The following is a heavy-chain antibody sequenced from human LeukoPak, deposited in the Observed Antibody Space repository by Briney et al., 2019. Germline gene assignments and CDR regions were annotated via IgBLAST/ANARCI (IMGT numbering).Heavy chain of an antibody. Sequence: GGSLRLSCVASGFDFSSYAMTWVRQAPGRGLEWVSTIGAYAARTYYADSVKGRFTTSRENSKSTLSLQMNSLRAEDTALYYCAKGGLQYPPGYYYYLEVWGKGTTVTVSS. CDR1: GFDFSSYA. CDR2: IGAYAART. D-gene: IGHD4-11*01. V-gene: IGHV3-23*01. J-gene: IGHJ6*03. CDR3: AKGGLQYPPGYYYYLEV.